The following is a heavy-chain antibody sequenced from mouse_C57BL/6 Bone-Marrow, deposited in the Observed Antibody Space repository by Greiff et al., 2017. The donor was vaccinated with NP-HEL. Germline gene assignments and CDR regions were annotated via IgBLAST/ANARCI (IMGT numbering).Heavy chain of an antibody. CDR1: GFTFSSYG. CDR2: ISSGGSYT. Sequence: EVQVVESGGDLVKPGGSLKLSCAASGFTFSSYGMSWVRQTPDKRLEWVATISSGGSYTYYPDSVKGRFNITRDNAKNTLYLRMISLKSEDTAMYYCAGLGVPADYWGQGTTLTVSS. CDR3: AGLGVPADY. J-gene: IGHJ2*01. V-gene: IGHV5-6*01.